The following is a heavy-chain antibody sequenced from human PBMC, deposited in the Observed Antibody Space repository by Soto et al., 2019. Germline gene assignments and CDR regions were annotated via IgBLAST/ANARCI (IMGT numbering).Heavy chain of an antibody. CDR1: GDSIGSGNKY. CDR3: ARGTPSPLIVRSSRGPWFDP. J-gene: IGHJ5*02. Sequence: PSATLSLTCTVSGDSIGSGNKYWSWIRQPPGKGLEWIGYMYYGGRTNYNPSLKSRVTISVDTSKMQVSLKLSSVTAADTAVYFCARGTPSPLIVRSSRGPWFDPWGQGTLVTVSS. D-gene: IGHD2-15*01. V-gene: IGHV4-61*01. CDR2: MYYGGRT.